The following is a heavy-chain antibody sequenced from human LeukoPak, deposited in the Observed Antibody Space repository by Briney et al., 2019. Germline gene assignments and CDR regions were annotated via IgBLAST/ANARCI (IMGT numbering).Heavy chain of an antibody. V-gene: IGHV3-15*01. CDR1: GFTFSNVW. CDR3: TTESRWEMGVDLGMDI. D-gene: IGHD1-26*01. CDR2: IKIKIDGGTT. Sequence: GGSLRLSCAVSGFTFSNVWMSWVRQVPGPGQEWVGRIKIKIDGGTTDYAAPVKGRFSISRDDSKNTLYLQMNSLKTEDKDVYFCTTESRWEMGVDLGMDIWGQGTTVIVSS. J-gene: IGHJ6*02.